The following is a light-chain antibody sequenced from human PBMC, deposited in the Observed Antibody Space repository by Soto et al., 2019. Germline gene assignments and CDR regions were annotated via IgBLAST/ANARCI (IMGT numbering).Light chain of an antibody. CDR2: GMF. CDR1: QRVGSDY. V-gene: IGKV3-20*01. Sequence: DIVLTQSPATLSLSPGERASLSCRASQRVGSDYVAWYQHRPGQPPRLLFSGMFRLPSGVPARFSGSGSGTDFSLTITTLEPEDFAAYVCQQFGSSPRTFGQGTKVEIK. CDR3: QQFGSSPRT. J-gene: IGKJ1*01.